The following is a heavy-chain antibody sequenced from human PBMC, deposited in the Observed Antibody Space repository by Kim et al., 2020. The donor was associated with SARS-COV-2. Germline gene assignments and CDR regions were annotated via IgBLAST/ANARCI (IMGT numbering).Heavy chain of an antibody. CDR3: ARESPPDDYYGSGSYPDY. V-gene: IGHV4-30-4*01. CDR1: GGSISSCDYY. J-gene: IGHJ4*02. Sequence: SETLSLTCTVSGGSISSCDYYWSWIRQPPGKGLEWIGYIYYSGSTYYNPSLKSRVTISVDTSKNQFSLKLSSVTAADTAVYYCARESPPDDYYGSGSYPDYWGQGTLVTVSS. D-gene: IGHD3-10*01. CDR2: IYYSGST.